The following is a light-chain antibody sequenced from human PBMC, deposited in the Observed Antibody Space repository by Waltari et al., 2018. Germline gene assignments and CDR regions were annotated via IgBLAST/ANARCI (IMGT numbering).Light chain of an antibody. J-gene: IGLJ3*02. CDR1: SRDVGSHDFNL. CDR3: CSYAGSDTWV. Sequence: QSALTQPASVSGSPGQSITISCTGPSRDVGSHDFNLVPWYQQHPGKAPKLMIYEGNKRPSGVSSRFSGSKSGNTASLTISGLQAEDEADYYCCSYAGSDTWVFGGGTKLTVL. V-gene: IGLV2-23*01. CDR2: EGN.